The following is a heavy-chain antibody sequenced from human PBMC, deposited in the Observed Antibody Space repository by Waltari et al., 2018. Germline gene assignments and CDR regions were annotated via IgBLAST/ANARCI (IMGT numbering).Heavy chain of an antibody. D-gene: IGHD3-22*01. Sequence: QVQLVQPGAEVKQPGASVKASCTASGGTFGTYAITWVRQAPGQGREWMVGGIPISGTPNSAPEFQGRGTVSADPSTSTAYLNVRRLISEDTAVYYCAKREIGYAFDIWGHGTMVTVSS. CDR2: GIPISGTP. V-gene: IGHV1-69*12. CDR3: AKREIGYAFDI. CDR1: GGTFGTYA. J-gene: IGHJ3*02.